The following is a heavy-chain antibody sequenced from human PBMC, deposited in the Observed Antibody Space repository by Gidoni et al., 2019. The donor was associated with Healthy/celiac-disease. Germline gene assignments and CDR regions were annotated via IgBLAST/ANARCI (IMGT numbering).Heavy chain of an antibody. D-gene: IGHD6-13*01. Sequence: GYYWSWIRQPPGKGLEWIGEINHSGSTNYNPSLKSRVTISVDTSKNQFSLKLSSVTAADTAVYYCARSLPLAAAAQYYFDYWGQGTLVTVSS. CDR1: GYY. J-gene: IGHJ4*02. CDR2: INHSGST. CDR3: ARSLPLAAAAQYYFDY. V-gene: IGHV4-34*01.